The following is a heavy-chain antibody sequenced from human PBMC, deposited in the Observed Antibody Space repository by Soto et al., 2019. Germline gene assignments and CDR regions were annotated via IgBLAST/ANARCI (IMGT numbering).Heavy chain of an antibody. D-gene: IGHD2-15*01. V-gene: IGHV3-73*02. Sequence: EVQLVQSGGGRVQPGGSLKLSCEASGFTFSVSAIHWVRLASGKVLAWVGRSRTRKNRYVTTYAASVKGRFSLSRDDSKNTASLPMNSLKTEDTAVYYWARIEDGLDVWGQGTTVIVS. CDR1: GFTFSVSA. J-gene: IGHJ6*02. CDR2: SRTRKNRYVT. CDR3: ARIEDGLDV.